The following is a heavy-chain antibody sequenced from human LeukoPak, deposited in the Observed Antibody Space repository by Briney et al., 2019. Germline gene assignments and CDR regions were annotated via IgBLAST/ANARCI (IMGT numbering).Heavy chain of an antibody. CDR2: ISWNSGSI. CDR1: GFTFDDYA. Sequence: GGSLRLSCAASGFTFDDYAMHWVRQAPGKGLEWFSGISWNSGSIGYADSVKGRFTISRDNAKNSLYLQMNSLRAEDTALYYCANPTLDPWGQGTLVTVSS. V-gene: IGHV3-9*01. CDR3: ANPTLDP. J-gene: IGHJ5*02.